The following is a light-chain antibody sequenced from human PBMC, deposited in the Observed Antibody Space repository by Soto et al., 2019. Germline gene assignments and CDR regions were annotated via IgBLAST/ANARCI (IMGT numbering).Light chain of an antibody. V-gene: IGKV3-20*01. Sequence: EIVLTQSPGTLSLSPGERATRSCRASQSVSSSYLAWYQQKPGHAPRLLIYGASSRATGIPDRFSGSGSGTDFTLTISRLEPEDFAVYYCQQYGNSPLTFGQGTQVEIK. CDR3: QQYGNSPLT. CDR1: QSVSSSY. CDR2: GAS. J-gene: IGKJ1*01.